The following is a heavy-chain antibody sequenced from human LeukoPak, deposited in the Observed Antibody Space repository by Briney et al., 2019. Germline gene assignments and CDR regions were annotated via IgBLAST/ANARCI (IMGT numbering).Heavy chain of an antibody. CDR2: IDSSGGHV. CDR1: GFTFSSYS. V-gene: IGHV3-21*01. CDR3: ARAYFDSGAPHDY. J-gene: IGHJ4*02. Sequence: GGSLGLSCEASGFTFSSYSMNWVRQAPGQGLEWVSYIDSSGGHVYYVDSVKGRFTTSRDNARDSLYLQMISLRAEDTAVYYCARAYFDSGAPHDYWGQGTLVSVSS. D-gene: IGHD3-22*01.